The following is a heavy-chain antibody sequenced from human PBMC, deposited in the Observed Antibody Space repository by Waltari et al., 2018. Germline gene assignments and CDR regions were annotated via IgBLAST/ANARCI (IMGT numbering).Heavy chain of an antibody. CDR2: IYHSGST. J-gene: IGHJ4*02. V-gene: IGHV4-38-2*01. CDR1: GYSISSGYY. CDR3: ARRTVQGVITHFDY. D-gene: IGHD3-10*01. Sequence: QVQLQESGPGLVKPSETLSLTCAVSGYSISSGYYWGWIRQPPGKGLEWIGSIYHSGSTSYNPSLKSRVTISVDTSKNQFSLKLSSVTAADTAVYYCARRTVQGVITHFDYWGQGTLVTVSS.